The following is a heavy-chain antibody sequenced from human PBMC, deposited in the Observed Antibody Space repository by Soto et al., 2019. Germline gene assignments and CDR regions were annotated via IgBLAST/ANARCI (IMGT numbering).Heavy chain of an antibody. Sequence: QVQLVESGGGVVQPGRSLRLSCAASGFTFSSYAMHWVRQAPGKGLEWVAVISYDGSNKYHADSVKGRFTISRDNSKNTLYLQMNSLRAEDTAVYYCARGDFWSGLDYWGQGSLVTVSS. J-gene: IGHJ4*02. CDR1: GFTFSSYA. CDR3: ARGDFWSGLDY. V-gene: IGHV3-30-3*01. CDR2: ISYDGSNK. D-gene: IGHD3-3*01.